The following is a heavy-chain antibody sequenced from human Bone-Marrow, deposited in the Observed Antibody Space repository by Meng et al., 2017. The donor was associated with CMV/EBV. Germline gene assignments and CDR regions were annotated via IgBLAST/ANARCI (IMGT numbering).Heavy chain of an antibody. V-gene: IGHV1-46*01. CDR2: FNPSGDRT. CDR1: GYTFTGYY. D-gene: IGHD5-18*01. CDR3: AREYAAMVDVYYYGMDV. Sequence: ASVKVSCKASGYTFTGYYMHWVRQAPGQGLEWMGIFNPSGDRTSYGKKFQGRVTMTRDTSSSTVYMELSSLRIEDTAVYYCAREYAAMVDVYYYGMDVWGQGTTVTVSS. J-gene: IGHJ6*02.